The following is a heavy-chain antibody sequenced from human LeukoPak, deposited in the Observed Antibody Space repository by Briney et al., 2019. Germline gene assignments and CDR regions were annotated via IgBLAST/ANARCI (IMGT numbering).Heavy chain of an antibody. CDR2: ISGSGGST. CDR3: AKRGPNGSYPTINPEFDY. Sequence: GGSLRLFCAASGLTFSSYAMSWVRQAPGKGLEWVSAISGSGGSTYYADSVKGRFTISRDNSKNTLYLQMNSLRAEDTAVYYCAKRGPNGSYPTINPEFDYWGQGTLVTVSS. V-gene: IGHV3-23*01. CDR1: GLTFSSYA. D-gene: IGHD1-26*01. J-gene: IGHJ4*02.